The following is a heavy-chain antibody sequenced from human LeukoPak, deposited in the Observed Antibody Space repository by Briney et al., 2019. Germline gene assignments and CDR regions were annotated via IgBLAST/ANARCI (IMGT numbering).Heavy chain of an antibody. CDR2: IRYDGSNK. D-gene: IGHD6-13*01. J-gene: IGHJ4*02. Sequence: PGGSLRLSCAASGFTFSSYGMHWVRQAPGKGLEWVAFIRYDGSNKYYADSVKGRFTIPRDNSKNTLYLQMNSLRAEDTAVYYCFGSSSSWPTSFDYWGQGTLVTVSS. CDR1: GFTFSSYG. CDR3: FGSSSSWPTSFDY. V-gene: IGHV3-30*02.